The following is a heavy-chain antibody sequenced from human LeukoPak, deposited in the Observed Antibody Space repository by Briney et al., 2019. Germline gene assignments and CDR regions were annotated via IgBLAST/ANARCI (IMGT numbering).Heavy chain of an antibody. V-gene: IGHV4-39*07. CDR1: GGSISNYY. CDR2: IYHSGST. J-gene: IGHJ5*02. CDR3: ASRVGYSYGYDWFDP. D-gene: IGHD5-18*01. Sequence: SETLSLTCTVSGGSISNYYWGWIRQPPGEGLEWIGSIYHSGSTYYNPSLKSRVTISVDTSKNQFSLKLSSVTAADTAVYYCASRVGYSYGYDWFDPWGQGTLVTVSS.